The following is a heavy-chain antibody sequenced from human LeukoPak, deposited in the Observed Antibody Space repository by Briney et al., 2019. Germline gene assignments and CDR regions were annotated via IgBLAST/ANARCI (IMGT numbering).Heavy chain of an antibody. CDR1: GFTFRDSA. D-gene: IGHD6-13*01. Sequence: GGSLRLSCAASGFTFRDSAMTWVRQAPGKGLEWVSLISFSGDNTYYRDSVKGRFTVSRDNSKDTLYLQMNSLRAEDTAIYHCARVDSRTAQFDYWGQGTLVTVSS. CDR3: ARVDSRTAQFDY. V-gene: IGHV3-23*01. CDR2: ISFSGDNT. J-gene: IGHJ4*02.